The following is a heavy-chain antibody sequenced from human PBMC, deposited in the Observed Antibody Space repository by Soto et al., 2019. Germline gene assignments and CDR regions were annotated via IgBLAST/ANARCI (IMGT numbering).Heavy chain of an antibody. J-gene: IGHJ4*02. Sequence: GSLRLSCAASGFTVSNYHMNWVRRAPGKGLEWASVIYTAGSADFADSVKGRFSISRDDSKNTLYLQMSSLRAEDTAVYYCVKPGSYSYYFDYWGQGTLVTVSS. CDR3: VKPGSYSYYFDY. D-gene: IGHD1-26*01. V-gene: IGHV3-66*01. CDR2: IYTAGSA. CDR1: GFTVSNYH.